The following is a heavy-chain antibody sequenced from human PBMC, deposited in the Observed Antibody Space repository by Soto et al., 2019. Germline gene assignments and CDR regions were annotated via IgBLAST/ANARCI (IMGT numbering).Heavy chain of an antibody. Sequence: ASVKVSCKASGYTFTGHYIHWVRQAPEQGPEWMGEIGPETGATRYAQRFQGRVTMTRDMSITTVYMELNNLSPDDTAVYYCGRGRSGQIVVFYWGQGTPVTVSS. CDR3: GRGRSGQIVVFY. J-gene: IGHJ4*02. V-gene: IGHV1-2*02. D-gene: IGHD1-26*01. CDR2: IGPETGAT. CDR1: GYTFTGHY.